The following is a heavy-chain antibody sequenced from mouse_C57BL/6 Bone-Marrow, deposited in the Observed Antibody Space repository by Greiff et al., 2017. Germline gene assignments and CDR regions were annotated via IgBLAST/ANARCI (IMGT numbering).Heavy chain of an antibody. CDR2: ITPYNAGT. J-gene: IGHJ4*01. V-gene: IGHV1-19*01. CDR3: ARDDYDEAMDY. D-gene: IGHD2-4*01. Sequence: EVMLVESGPVLVKPGASVQMSCKASRYTFPDYYLNWVKQSHGKSLAWLRVITPYNAGTCSHQKFNGKATLTVDKSSSTAYMELNSLTSEDAAVDYCARDDYDEAMDYWGQGTSVTVSS. CDR1: RYTFPDYY.